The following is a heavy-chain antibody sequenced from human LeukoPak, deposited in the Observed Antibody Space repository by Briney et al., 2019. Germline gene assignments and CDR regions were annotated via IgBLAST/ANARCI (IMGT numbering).Heavy chain of an antibody. Sequence: SETLSLTCTVSGGSISSGDYYWSWIRQPPGKGLEWIGCIYYSGSTYYNPSLKSRVTISVDTSKNQFSLKLSSVTAADTAVYYCARASLYDFWSGYYVRGWFDPWGQGTLVTVSS. J-gene: IGHJ5*02. D-gene: IGHD3-3*01. CDR2: IYYSGST. V-gene: IGHV4-30-4*08. CDR1: GGSISSGDYY. CDR3: ARASLYDFWSGYYVRGWFDP.